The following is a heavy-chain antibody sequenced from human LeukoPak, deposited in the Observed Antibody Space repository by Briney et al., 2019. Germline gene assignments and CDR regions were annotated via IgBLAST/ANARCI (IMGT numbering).Heavy chain of an antibody. J-gene: IGHJ4*02. CDR3: ARLDGKTVLDY. Sequence: XXASGFTFXSYWMSWVRQAPGKGLEWVANIKQDGSEKYYVDSVKGRFTISRDNAKNSLYLQMNSLRAEDTAVYYCARLDGKTVLDYWGQGTLVTVSS. CDR1: GFTFXSYW. CDR2: IKQDGSEK. D-gene: IGHD1-26*01. V-gene: IGHV3-7*01.